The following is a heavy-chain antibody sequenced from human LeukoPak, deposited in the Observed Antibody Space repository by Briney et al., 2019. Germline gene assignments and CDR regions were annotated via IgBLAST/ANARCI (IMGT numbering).Heavy chain of an antibody. Sequence: ASVKVSCKASGYTFTSYYMHWVRQAPGQGLEWMGIINPSGGSTSYAQKFQGRVTMTRDTSTSTVCMELSSLRSEDTAVYYCARDATSMGGMDVWGQGTTVTVSS. J-gene: IGHJ6*02. D-gene: IGHD3-16*01. V-gene: IGHV1-46*01. CDR3: ARDATSMGGMDV. CDR2: INPSGGST. CDR1: GYTFTSYY.